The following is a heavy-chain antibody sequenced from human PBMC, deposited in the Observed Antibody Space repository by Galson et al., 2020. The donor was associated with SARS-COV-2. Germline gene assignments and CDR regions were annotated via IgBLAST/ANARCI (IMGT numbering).Heavy chain of an antibody. V-gene: IGHV3-30*02. CDR2: ILYDGSNQ. J-gene: IGHJ2*01. CDR3: AKERGYTNYAWYFDL. CDR1: GFTFTSYG. Sequence: GGSLRLSCAASGFTFTSYGMHWVRQAPGKGLEWVTFILYDGSNQYYADSVKGRFPISRDISKNTLYLHMNRLRAEDTAIYYCAKERGYTNYAWYFDLWGRGALVTVSS. D-gene: IGHD2-2*02.